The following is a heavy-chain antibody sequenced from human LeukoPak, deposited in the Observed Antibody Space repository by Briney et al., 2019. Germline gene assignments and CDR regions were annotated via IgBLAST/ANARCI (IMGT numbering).Heavy chain of an antibody. CDR2: INQDGSEK. D-gene: IGHD2-21*02. Sequence: GGSLRLSCEASGFTFSAYAMSWVRQAPGKGLEWVANINQDGSEKNYMDSVKGRFTISRDNAKNSLYLQMNSLRAEDTAMYYCARDRGVTAVYWGQGTLVTVSS. CDR1: GFTFSAYA. CDR3: ARDRGVTAVY. V-gene: IGHV3-7*04. J-gene: IGHJ4*02.